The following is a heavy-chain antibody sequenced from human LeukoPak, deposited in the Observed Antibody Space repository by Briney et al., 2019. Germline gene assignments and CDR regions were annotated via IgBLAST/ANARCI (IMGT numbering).Heavy chain of an antibody. CDR3: AQGGTSYYDGYDY. D-gene: IGHD3-22*01. CDR2: IYSSGST. J-gene: IGHJ4*02. CDR1: GGSISSGDYY. V-gene: IGHV4-31*03. Sequence: SETLSLTCTVSGGSISSGDYYWSWIRQHPGKGLEWIGFIYSSGSTSYNPSLKSRLTISVDTSKDQFSLKLSSVTAADTAVYYCAQGGTSYYDGYDYWGQGTLVTVSS.